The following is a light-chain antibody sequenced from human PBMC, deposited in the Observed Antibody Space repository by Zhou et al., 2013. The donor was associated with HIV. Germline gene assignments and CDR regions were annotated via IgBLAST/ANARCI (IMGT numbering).Light chain of an antibody. CDR3: HQYDNWGS. CDR2: GAS. Sequence: EIVMTQSPATLSVSPGGRATLSCRASQSVRSHLAWYQQKPGQAPRLLIYGASTRATGIPARFSGSGSGTEFTLTISSLQSEDFAVYYCHQYDNWGSFGGGTKVEIK. CDR1: QSVRSH. V-gene: IGKV3-15*01. J-gene: IGKJ4*01.